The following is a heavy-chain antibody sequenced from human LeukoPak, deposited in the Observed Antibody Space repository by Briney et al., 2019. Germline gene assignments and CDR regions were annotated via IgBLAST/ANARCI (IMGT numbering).Heavy chain of an antibody. D-gene: IGHD3-10*01. Sequence: GGSLRLSCTVSGFTFNRHWMHWVRQAPGKGLEWVSHINAVDSGTAYADFVKGRFTISRDNAKNKVYLQMNSLRADDTALYYCVRGGDTQYGLDYWGQGALVSVSS. CDR1: GFTFNRHW. J-gene: IGHJ4*02. V-gene: IGHV3-74*01. CDR2: INAVDSGT. CDR3: VRGGDTQYGLDY.